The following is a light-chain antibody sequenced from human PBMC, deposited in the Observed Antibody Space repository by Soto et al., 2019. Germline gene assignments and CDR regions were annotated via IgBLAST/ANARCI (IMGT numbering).Light chain of an antibody. CDR1: QSVSSN. CDR3: QQYNNWPDT. J-gene: IGKJ1*01. CDR2: GAS. V-gene: IGKV3-15*01. Sequence: SQSPGTVCLSQGERATLSCRASQSVSSNLAWYQQKPGQAPRLLIYGASTRATGIPARFSGSGSGTEFTLTISSLQSEDFAVYYCQQYNNWPDTFGQGTKVDIK.